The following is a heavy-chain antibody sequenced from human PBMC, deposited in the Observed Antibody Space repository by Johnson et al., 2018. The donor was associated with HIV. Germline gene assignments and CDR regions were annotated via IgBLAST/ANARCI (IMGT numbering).Heavy chain of an antibody. CDR3: ARGYYDSSCPTGAFDI. V-gene: IGHV3-30-3*01. J-gene: IGHJ3*02. Sequence: QVQLVESGGGVVQPGRSLRLSCAASGFTFSSYAMHWVRQAPGKGLEWVAVISYDGSNKYYADSVKGRFTISRDNSQNTLYLQMNSLRAEDTAVYYCARGYYDSSCPTGAFDIWGQGTMVTVSS. CDR1: GFTFSSYA. D-gene: IGHD3-22*01. CDR2: ISYDGSNK.